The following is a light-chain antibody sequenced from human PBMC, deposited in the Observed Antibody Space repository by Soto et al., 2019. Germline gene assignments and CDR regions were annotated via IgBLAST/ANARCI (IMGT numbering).Light chain of an antibody. J-gene: IGKJ3*01. CDR1: QSISSG. CDR3: QAQAHDQWPPVFP. V-gene: IGKV3-15*01. CDR2: SAS. Sequence: EIVMTQSPATLSVSPGQRATLSCRASQSISSGLAWYQQKPGQAPRLLIYSASSRLAGVPARFSGSGSGTEFTLTISSLQSEDFAVYYCQAQAHDQWPPVFPFGPGTRVDVK.